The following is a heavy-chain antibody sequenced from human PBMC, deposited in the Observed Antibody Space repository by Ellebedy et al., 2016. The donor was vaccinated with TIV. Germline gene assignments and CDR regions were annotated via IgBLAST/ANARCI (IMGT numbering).Heavy chain of an antibody. D-gene: IGHD3-10*01. CDR1: GYSFRRYA. CDR2: ISTTGGTT. Sequence: GESLKISCKGSGYSFRRYAMNWVRQAPGKGLEWVSVISTTGGTTQYADSVKGRFTISRDNSKNTLFLQMSGLRAEDTAVYYCARDDYGSGSYYPEIVYWGQGTLVTVSS. J-gene: IGHJ4*02. CDR3: ARDDYGSGSYYPEIVY. V-gene: IGHV3-23*01.